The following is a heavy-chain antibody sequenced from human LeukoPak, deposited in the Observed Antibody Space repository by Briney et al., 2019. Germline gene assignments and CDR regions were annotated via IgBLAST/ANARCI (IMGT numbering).Heavy chain of an antibody. J-gene: IGHJ4*02. V-gene: IGHV4-59*08. Sequence: PSETLSLTCTVSGGSISSYYWSWIRQPPGKGLEWIGYIYYSGSTNYNPSLESRVTISVDTSKNQFSLKLSSVTAADTAVYYCARHLGYCSSTSCYTGTFDYWGQGTLVTVSS. CDR2: IYYSGST. CDR1: GGSISSYY. D-gene: IGHD2-2*02. CDR3: ARHLGYCSSTSCYTGTFDY.